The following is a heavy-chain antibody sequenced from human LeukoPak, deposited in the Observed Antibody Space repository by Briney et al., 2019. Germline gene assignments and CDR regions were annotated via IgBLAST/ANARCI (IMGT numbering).Heavy chain of an antibody. CDR1: GGSISSSSYY. Sequence: SETLSLTCTVSGGSISSSSYYWGWIRQPPGKGLEWIGSIYYSGSTYYNPSLKSRVTISVDTSKNQFSLKLSSVTAADTAVYYCARDLEGHSSSWYYFDYWGQGTLVTVSS. J-gene: IGHJ4*02. CDR2: IYYSGST. CDR3: ARDLEGHSSSWYYFDY. D-gene: IGHD6-13*01. V-gene: IGHV4-39*02.